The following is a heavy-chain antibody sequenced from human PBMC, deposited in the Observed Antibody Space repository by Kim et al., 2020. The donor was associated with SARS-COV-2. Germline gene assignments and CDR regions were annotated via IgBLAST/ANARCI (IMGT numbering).Heavy chain of an antibody. Sequence: ASVKVSCKASGYTFTSYAMHWVRQAHGQRLEWMGWINAGNGNTKYSQKFQGRVTITRDTSASTAYMELSSLRSEDTAVYYCARGGWTVNWFDPWGQGTLVTVSS. CDR2: INAGNGNT. CDR1: GYTFTSYA. J-gene: IGHJ5*02. D-gene: IGHD6-19*01. CDR3: ARGGWTVNWFDP. V-gene: IGHV1-3*01.